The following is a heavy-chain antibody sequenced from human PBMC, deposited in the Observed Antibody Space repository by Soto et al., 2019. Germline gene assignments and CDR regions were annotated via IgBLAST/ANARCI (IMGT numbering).Heavy chain of an antibody. J-gene: IGHJ5*02. V-gene: IGHV1-69*06. Sequence: QVQLVQSGAEVKKPGSSVKVSCKASGGTFSSYAISWVRQAPGQGLEWMGGIIPIFGTANYAQKFQGRVTLAADKSTSTAYMELSSLRSEGTAVYYCASSGGDIVVVPAARGFDPWGQGTLVAVSS. CDR1: GGTFSSYA. D-gene: IGHD2-2*01. CDR3: ASSGGDIVVVPAARGFDP. CDR2: IIPIFGTA.